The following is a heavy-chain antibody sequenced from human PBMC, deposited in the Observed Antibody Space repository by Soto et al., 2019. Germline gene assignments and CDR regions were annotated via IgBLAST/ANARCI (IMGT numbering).Heavy chain of an antibody. Sequence: ASVKVSCKASGYTFTSYGISWVRQAPGQGLEWMGWISAYNGSTNYAQKLQGRVTMTTDTSTSTAYMELRSLRSDDTAVYYCARDLRQQLLADDAFDIWGQGTMVTVSS. CDR1: GYTFTSYG. CDR3: ARDLRQQLLADDAFDI. V-gene: IGHV1-18*01. J-gene: IGHJ3*02. D-gene: IGHD6-13*01. CDR2: ISAYNGST.